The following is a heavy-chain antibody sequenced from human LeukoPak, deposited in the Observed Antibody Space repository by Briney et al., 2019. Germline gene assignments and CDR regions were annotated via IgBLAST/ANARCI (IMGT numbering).Heavy chain of an antibody. Sequence: GGSLRLSCAASGFTFSNAWMNWVRQAPGKGLEWVSAISGSGGSTYYADSVKGRFTISRDNSKNTLYLQMNSLRAEDTAVYYCARRTTMVRGVIIKLRFFDYWGQGTLVTVSS. D-gene: IGHD3-10*01. CDR3: ARRTTMVRGVIIKLRFFDY. J-gene: IGHJ4*02. CDR2: ISGSGGST. V-gene: IGHV3-23*01. CDR1: GFTFSNAW.